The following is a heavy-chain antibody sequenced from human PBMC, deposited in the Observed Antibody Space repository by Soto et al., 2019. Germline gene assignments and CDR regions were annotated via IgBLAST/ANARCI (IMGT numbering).Heavy chain of an antibody. D-gene: IGHD1-26*01. J-gene: IGHJ4*02. V-gene: IGHV3-23*01. CDR1: GFTFSSYA. CDR2: ISGSGGST. CDR3: ARLGSGSYYDY. Sequence: EVQLLESGGGLVQPGGSLRLSCAASGFTFSSYAMRWVRQAPVKGLEWVSAISGSGGSTYYADSVKGRFTISRDNSKNTLYLQMNSLRAEDTGVYYFARLGSGSYYDYWGQGTLFTVSS.